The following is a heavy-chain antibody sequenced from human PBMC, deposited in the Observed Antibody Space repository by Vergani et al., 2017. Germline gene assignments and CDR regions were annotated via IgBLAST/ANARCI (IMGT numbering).Heavy chain of an antibody. V-gene: IGHV5-51*03. CDR2: IYAGDSDV. D-gene: IGHD3-3*01. Sequence: EVQLVQSGAEVKKPGESLKISCQGSGYSITNYWIAWVRQRPGKGLEWMGIIYAGDSDVRYSPSFQGQVTMSVDKSLSTVYLKWSSLKASDTATYYCAKTHDFSSLYSSYNWFDPWGQGTQVTVSS. CDR3: AKTHDFSSLYSSYNWFDP. CDR1: GYSITNYW. J-gene: IGHJ5*02.